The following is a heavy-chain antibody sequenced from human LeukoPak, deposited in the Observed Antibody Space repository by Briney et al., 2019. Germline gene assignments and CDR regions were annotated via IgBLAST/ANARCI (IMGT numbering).Heavy chain of an antibody. CDR2: ISGSGGST. Sequence: GGSLRLSCAASGFTFSSYAMHWVRQAPGKGLEWVSAISGSGGSTYYADSVKGRFTIFRDNSRNTFYLQMNSPRAEDTAVYYCAKVLSFWSGPPDYWGQGTLVTVSS. CDR1: GFTFSSYA. D-gene: IGHD3-3*01. J-gene: IGHJ4*02. CDR3: AKVLSFWSGPPDY. V-gene: IGHV3-23*01.